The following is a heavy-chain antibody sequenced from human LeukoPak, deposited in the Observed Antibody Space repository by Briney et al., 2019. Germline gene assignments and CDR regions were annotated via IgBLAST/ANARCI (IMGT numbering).Heavy chain of an antibody. D-gene: IGHD5-24*01. CDR1: GGSISSSSYY. CDR3: ASLRKEMATIGGIDY. V-gene: IGHV4-39*01. J-gene: IGHJ4*02. CDR2: IYYSGST. Sequence: SETLSLTCTVSGGSISSSSYYWGWIRQPPGKGLEWIGSIYYSGSTYYNPSLKSRVTISVDTSKNQFSLKLSSVTAADTAVYYCASLRKEMATIGGIDYWGQGTLVTVSS.